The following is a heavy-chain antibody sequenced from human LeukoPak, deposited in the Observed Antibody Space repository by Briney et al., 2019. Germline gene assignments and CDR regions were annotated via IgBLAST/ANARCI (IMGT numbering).Heavy chain of an antibody. Sequence: PGGSLRLSCAASGFTFTSYAMSWVRQAPGKGLEWVSAITGSGGTTYYADFVKGRFTISRDNSKNTLYLQMNGLRVEDTAVYYCAIMQGYFDYWGQGTLVTVSS. CDR2: ITGSGGTT. CDR1: GFTFTSYA. V-gene: IGHV3-23*01. D-gene: IGHD2-8*01. J-gene: IGHJ4*02. CDR3: AIMQGYFDY.